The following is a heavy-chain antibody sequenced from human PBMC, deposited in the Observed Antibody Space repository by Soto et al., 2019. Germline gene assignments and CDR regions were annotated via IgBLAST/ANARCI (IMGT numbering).Heavy chain of an antibody. D-gene: IGHD3-9*01. J-gene: IGHJ4*02. V-gene: IGHV4-34*01. Sequence: PSETLSLTCTFYGLTFRGYYWSWIRQPPGKGLEWIGEINHSGSTNYNPSFQGQVTISADKSISTAYLQWSSLKASDTAMYYCARRNYDILTGYYRAFDYWGQGTLVTVSS. CDR2: INHSGST. CDR1: GLTFRGYY. CDR3: ARRNYDILTGYYRAFDY.